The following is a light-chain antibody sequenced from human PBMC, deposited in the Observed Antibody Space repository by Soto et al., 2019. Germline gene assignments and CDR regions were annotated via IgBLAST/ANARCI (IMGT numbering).Light chain of an antibody. CDR3: QSYDSSLSVV. V-gene: IGLV1-40*01. CDR1: SSNIGAGYN. CDR2: GNN. J-gene: IGLJ2*01. Sequence: QSVLTQPPSVSGAPGQRVTISCAGSSSNIGAGYNVHWYQHLPGRAPKLLIYGNNNRPSGVPDRFSGSKSGTSASLAITGLQAEDEADYYCQSYDSSLSVVFGGGTQLT.